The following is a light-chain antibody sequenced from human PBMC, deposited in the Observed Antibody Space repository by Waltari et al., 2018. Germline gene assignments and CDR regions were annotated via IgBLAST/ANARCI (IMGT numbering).Light chain of an antibody. Sequence: EIVLTQSPATLSLSPGERATLSCGASQSVSSYLAWYQQKPGQAPRLLIYDASTRATGIPARFSGSGSGTDFTLTISSLEPEDFAVYYCQQRSNWSFTFGGGTKVEIK. V-gene: IGKV3-11*01. CDR3: QQRSNWSFT. J-gene: IGKJ4*01. CDR2: DAS. CDR1: QSVSSY.